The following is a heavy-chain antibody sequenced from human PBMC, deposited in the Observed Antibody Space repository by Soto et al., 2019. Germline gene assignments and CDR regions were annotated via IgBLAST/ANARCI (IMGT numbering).Heavy chain of an antibody. Sequence: QVQLQQWGAGLLKPSETLSLTCAVYGGSFSGYYWSWIRQPPGKGLEWIGEINHSGSTNYNPSLKSRVTIAVDTSKNQFSLKLSSVTAADTAVYYCERVRKWSSYYYYGMDVWGQGATVTVSS. CDR2: INHSGST. CDR1: GGSFSGYY. D-gene: IGHD2-15*01. V-gene: IGHV4-34*01. CDR3: ERVRKWSSYYYYGMDV. J-gene: IGHJ6*02.